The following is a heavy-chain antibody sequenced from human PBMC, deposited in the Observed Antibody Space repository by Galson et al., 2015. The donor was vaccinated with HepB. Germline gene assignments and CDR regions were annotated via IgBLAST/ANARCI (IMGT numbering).Heavy chain of an antibody. CDR1: GFTFSSYS. CDR3: GADSSGYHGINWYFDL. CDR2: INSSSSTI. D-gene: IGHD3-22*01. Sequence: SLRLSCAASGFTFSSYSMNWVRQAPGKGLEWVSYINSSSSTIYYADSVKGRFTISRDNAKNSLYLQMNSLRAEVTAVYYCGADSSGYHGINWYFDLWGRGTLVTVSS. V-gene: IGHV3-48*01. J-gene: IGHJ2*01.